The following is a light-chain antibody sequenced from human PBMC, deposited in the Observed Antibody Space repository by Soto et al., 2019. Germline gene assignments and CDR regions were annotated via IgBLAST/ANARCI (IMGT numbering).Light chain of an antibody. CDR1: QSDSTRY. J-gene: IGKJ2*01. Sequence: ESMLTQSPGTLSLSPGERATLSCRASQSDSTRYLAWYQQKPGQAPRLLIYGASIRATGIPDRFSGSGSGTDFTLTISRLEPEDFAVYYCHQFGSSPPAFTFGQGTKLEI. CDR3: HQFGSSPPAFT. V-gene: IGKV3-20*01. CDR2: GAS.